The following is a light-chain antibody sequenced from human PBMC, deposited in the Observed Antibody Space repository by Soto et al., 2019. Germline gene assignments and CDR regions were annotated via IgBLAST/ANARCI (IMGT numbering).Light chain of an antibody. CDR1: QSVTSSY. V-gene: IGKV3-20*01. CDR3: QPYGNSTLT. CDR2: GAS. J-gene: IGKJ4*01. Sequence: EIVLTQSPGTLSLSPGERATLSCRASQSVTSSYLAWYQQKPGQAPRLLIYGASSRATGIPDRFSGSGSGTDFTLTISRLEPEDLAVYYCQPYGNSTLTVGGGTKVEIK.